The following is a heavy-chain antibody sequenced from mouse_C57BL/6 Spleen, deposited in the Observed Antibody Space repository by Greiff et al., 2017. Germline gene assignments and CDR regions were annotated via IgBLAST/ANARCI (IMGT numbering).Heavy chain of an antibody. CDR3: ARGDSPFAY. D-gene: IGHD2-12*01. CDR2: IYPGDGDT. CDR1: GYAFSSSW. Sequence: QVQLKESGPELVKPGASVKISCKASGYAFSSSWMNWVKQRPGKGLEWIGRIYPGDGDTNYNGKFKGKATLTADKSSSTAYMQLSSLTSEDSAVYFCARGDSPFAYWGQGTLVTVSA. V-gene: IGHV1-82*01. J-gene: IGHJ3*01.